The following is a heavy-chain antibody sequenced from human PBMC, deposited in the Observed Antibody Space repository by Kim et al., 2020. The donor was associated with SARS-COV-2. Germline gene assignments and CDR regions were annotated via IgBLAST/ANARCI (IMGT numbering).Heavy chain of an antibody. D-gene: IGHD6-19*01. CDR3: AREGSGWGGADY. Sequence: GGSLRLSCSGSGLSLTTHWMNWVRQAPGKGLEWVANINRDGTGYNYVDSVKGRFTVSRDSAKNSMYLQMNSLRAEDTAVYYCAREGSGWGGADYWGQGALVTVSS. CDR1: GLSLTTHW. V-gene: IGHV3-7*03. J-gene: IGHJ4*02. CDR2: INRDGTGY.